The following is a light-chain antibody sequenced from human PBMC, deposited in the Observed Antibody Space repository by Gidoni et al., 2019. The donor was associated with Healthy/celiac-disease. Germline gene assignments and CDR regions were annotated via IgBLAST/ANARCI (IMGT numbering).Light chain of an antibody. J-gene: IGKJ4*01. CDR1: QSVSSN. Sequence: EIVLTQSPATLSVSPGERATLSCRASQSVSSNLAWYQQKPGQDPRLLIYGAYTRATGIPARFSGSGSGTEFTLTISSLQSEDFAVYYCQQYNNWPPLTFGGGTKVEIK. V-gene: IGKV3-15*01. CDR3: QQYNNWPPLT. CDR2: GAY.